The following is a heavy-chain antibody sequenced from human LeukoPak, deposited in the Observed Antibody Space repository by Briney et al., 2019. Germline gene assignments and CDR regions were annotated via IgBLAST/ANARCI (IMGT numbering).Heavy chain of an antibody. J-gene: IGHJ5*02. CDR3: ARDGPNRTYYDFWSGPGWIDP. V-gene: IGHV4-30-4*08. CDR2: IYYSGST. Sequence: SQTLSLTCTVSGGSISSGDYYWSWIRQPPGKGLEWIGYIYYSGSTYYNPSLKSRVTISVDTSKNQFSLKLSSVTAADTAVYYCARDGPNRTYYDFWSGPGWIDPWGQGTLVTVSS. D-gene: IGHD3-3*01. CDR1: GGSISSGDYY.